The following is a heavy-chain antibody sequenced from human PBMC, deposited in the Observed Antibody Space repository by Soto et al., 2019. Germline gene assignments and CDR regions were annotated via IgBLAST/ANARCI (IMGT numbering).Heavy chain of an antibody. Sequence: QVQLVQSGAEVKKPGASVKVSCKASGYTFTSYGIIWVRQAPGQGLEWMGWISAYNGNTNYAQKLQGRVTMTTDTSKSTAYMELRSLRSDDTAVYYCARSQSVLRYFESWFDPWGQGTLVTVSS. CDR2: ISAYNGNT. CDR1: GYTFTSYG. CDR3: ARSQSVLRYFESWFDP. V-gene: IGHV1-18*01. D-gene: IGHD3-9*01. J-gene: IGHJ5*02.